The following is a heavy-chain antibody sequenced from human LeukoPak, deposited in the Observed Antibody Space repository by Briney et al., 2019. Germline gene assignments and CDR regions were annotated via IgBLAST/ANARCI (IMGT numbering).Heavy chain of an antibody. CDR2: ISGSGGST. Sequence: PGGTLRLSCAASGFTFSSYGMSWVRQAPGKGLEWVSAISGSGGSTYYADSVKGRFTISRDDSKNTAYLQMNSLKTEDTAVYYCTRHRDYYYYYMDVWGKGTTVTISS. CDR3: TRHRDYYYYYMDV. V-gene: IGHV3-23*01. CDR1: GFTFSSYG. J-gene: IGHJ6*03.